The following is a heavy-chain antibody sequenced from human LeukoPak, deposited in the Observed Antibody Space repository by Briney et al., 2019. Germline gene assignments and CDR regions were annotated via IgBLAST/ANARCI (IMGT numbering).Heavy chain of an antibody. CDR3: ARLSPYYYGSGSWKAFDI. CDR1: GGTFSSYA. Sequence: ASVKVSCKASGGTFSSYAISWVRQAPGQGLEWMGRIIPILGIANYAQKFQGRVTITADKSTSTAYMELSSLRSEDTAVYYCARLSPYYYGSGSWKAFDIWGQGTMVTVSS. J-gene: IGHJ3*02. V-gene: IGHV1-69*04. D-gene: IGHD3-10*01. CDR2: IIPILGIA.